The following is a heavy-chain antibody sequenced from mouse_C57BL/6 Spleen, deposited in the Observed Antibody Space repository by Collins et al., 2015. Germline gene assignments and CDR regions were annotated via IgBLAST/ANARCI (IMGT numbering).Heavy chain of an antibody. CDR3: ARGVITTVVERFAY. J-gene: IGHJ3*01. CDR1: GYSITSDYA. CDR2: ISYSGST. V-gene: IGHV3-2*02. D-gene: IGHD1-1*01. Sequence: DVQLQESGPGLVKPSQSLSLTCTVTGYSITSDYAWNWIRQFPGNKLEWMGYISYSGSTSYNPSLKSRISITRDTSKNQFFLQLNSVTTEDTATYYCARGVITTVVERFAYWGQGTLVTVSA.